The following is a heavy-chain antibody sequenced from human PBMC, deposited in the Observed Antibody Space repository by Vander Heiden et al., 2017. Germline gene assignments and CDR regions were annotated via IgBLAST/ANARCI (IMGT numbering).Heavy chain of an antibody. V-gene: IGHV1-3*01. CDR3: AKGGTVAVIATNNWRDP. CDR2: IAGGSGNK. Sequence: QVQLVQSGAEVKKPGASVTVSCKASGYIFSNYAIHWVRQAPGQRLEWMGWIAGGSGNKQYSQNFQGRVTMTRDTSATTAYMELSGLKSEDTAIYYCAKGGTVAVIATNNWRDPWGQGTLVTVSS. J-gene: IGHJ5*02. CDR1: GYIFSNYA. D-gene: IGHD2-21*01.